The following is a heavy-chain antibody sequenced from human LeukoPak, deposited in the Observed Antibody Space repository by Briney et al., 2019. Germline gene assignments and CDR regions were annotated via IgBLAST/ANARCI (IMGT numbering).Heavy chain of an antibody. J-gene: IGHJ4*02. V-gene: IGHV3-30-3*01. CDR1: GFTFSTYA. CDR3: ARDHGSGSFFDY. D-gene: IGHD3-10*01. Sequence: PGGSLRLSCAASGFTFSTYAMHWVRQAPGKGLEWVAVISYDGSNKYYADSVKGRFTISRDSSKNTLYLQMNSLRAEDTAVYYCARDHGSGSFFDYWGQGTLVTVSS. CDR2: ISYDGSNK.